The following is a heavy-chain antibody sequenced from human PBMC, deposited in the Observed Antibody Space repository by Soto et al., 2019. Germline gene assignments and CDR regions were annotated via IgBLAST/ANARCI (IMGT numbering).Heavy chain of an antibody. Sequence: ASVKVSCKASGYTFSSYGISWVRQAPGQGLEWMGWISTYNGNTNYVKKLQGRVTMTTDKSTSTAYMELRSLRSDDTAVYYCARDGLELRYYYYVMDVWGQGTTVTVSS. CDR1: GYTFSSYG. J-gene: IGHJ6*02. V-gene: IGHV1-18*01. CDR2: ISTYNGNT. CDR3: ARDGLELRYYYYVMDV. D-gene: IGHD1-7*01.